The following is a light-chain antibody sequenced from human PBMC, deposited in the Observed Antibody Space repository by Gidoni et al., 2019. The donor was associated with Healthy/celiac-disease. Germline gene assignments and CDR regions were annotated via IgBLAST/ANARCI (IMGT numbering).Light chain of an antibody. CDR2: AAS. Sequence: EIVLTQSPGPLSLSPGERATLSCRASQRVSSSYLAWYQQKPGQAPRLLIYAASSRATGIPDRCSGSGAGTDFTLTISRLEPEDFAVYYCQQYGSSPAITFGQGTRLEIK. J-gene: IGKJ5*01. V-gene: IGKV3-20*01. CDR3: QQYGSSPAIT. CDR1: QRVSSSY.